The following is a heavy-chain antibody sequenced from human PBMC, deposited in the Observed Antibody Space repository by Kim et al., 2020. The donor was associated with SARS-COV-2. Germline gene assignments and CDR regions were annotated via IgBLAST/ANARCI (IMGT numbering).Heavy chain of an antibody. CDR3: AKESDYYDSSGYYPGDS. Sequence: GGSLRLSCAASGFTFSSYAMSWVRQAPGKGLDWVSAISGSGGSAYYADSVKGRFTISRDNSKNTLYLQMNSLRAEDTAVYYCAKESDYYDSSGYYPGDSWGQGTLVTVSS. D-gene: IGHD3-22*01. J-gene: IGHJ4*02. CDR1: GFTFSSYA. CDR2: ISGSGGSA. V-gene: IGHV3-23*01.